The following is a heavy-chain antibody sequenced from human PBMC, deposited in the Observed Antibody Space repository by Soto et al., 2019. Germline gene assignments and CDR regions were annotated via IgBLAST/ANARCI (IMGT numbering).Heavy chain of an antibody. CDR2: INAGNGNT. V-gene: IGHV1-3*01. D-gene: IGHD4-4*01. CDR1: GYTFTSYA. CDR3: ASSYSNYALIDYYYYGMDG. J-gene: IGHJ6*02. Sequence: QVQLVQSGAEVKKPGASVKVSCKASGYTFTSYAMHWVRQAPGQRLEWMGWINAGNGNTKYSQKFQGRVTITRDTTASTANMELSSLRSEDTAVYYCASSYSNYALIDYYYYGMDGWGQGTTVTVSS.